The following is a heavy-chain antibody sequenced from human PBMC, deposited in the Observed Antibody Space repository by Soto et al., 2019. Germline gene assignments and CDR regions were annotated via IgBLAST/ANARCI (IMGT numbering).Heavy chain of an antibody. CDR3: AKADGEQWLIPHLDN. J-gene: IGHJ4*02. Sequence: EVQLLESGGGVVQPGGSLRLSCEASGFNFKKFAMGWVRQAPGEGLEWVSGISCCGGSTFYADSVKGRFSLARDDSKNTLSLQLNSPRVEDTAHYYCAKADGEQWLIPHLDNWGQGTLVTVS. CDR1: GFNFKKFA. V-gene: IGHV3-23*01. CDR2: ISCCGGST. D-gene: IGHD6-19*01.